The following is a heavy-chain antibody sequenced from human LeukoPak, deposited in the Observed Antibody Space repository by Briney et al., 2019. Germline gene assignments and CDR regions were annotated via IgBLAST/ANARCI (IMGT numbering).Heavy chain of an antibody. D-gene: IGHD4-17*01. CDR3: ASDLIHYGDYDY. Sequence: PGGSLRLSCAASGFTFSSYSMNWVRQAPGKGLEWVSSISSSSSYIYYADSVKGRFTISRDNAKNSLYLQMNSLRAEDTAVYYCASDLIHYGDYDYWGQGTLVTVSS. CDR2: ISSSSSYI. CDR1: GFTFSSYS. V-gene: IGHV3-21*01. J-gene: IGHJ4*02.